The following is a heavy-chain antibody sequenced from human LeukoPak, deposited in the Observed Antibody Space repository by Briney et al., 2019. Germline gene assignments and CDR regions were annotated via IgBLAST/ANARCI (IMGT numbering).Heavy chain of an antibody. CDR2: ISGSGGST. CDR3: AKTFPQGAVAGIDVDY. Sequence: GGSLRLSCAASGCTFSSYAMSWVRQAPGKGLEWVSAISGSGGSTYYADSVKGRFTISRDNSKNTLYLQMNSLRAEDTAVYYCAKTFPQGAVAGIDVDYWGQGTLVTVSS. V-gene: IGHV3-23*01. J-gene: IGHJ4*02. D-gene: IGHD6-19*01. CDR1: GCTFSSYA.